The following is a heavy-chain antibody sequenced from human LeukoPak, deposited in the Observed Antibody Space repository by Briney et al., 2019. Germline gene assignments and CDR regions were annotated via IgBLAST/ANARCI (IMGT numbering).Heavy chain of an antibody. J-gene: IGHJ4*02. CDR1: GGSISSYY. CDR2: IYYSGST. D-gene: IGHD6-19*01. CDR3: ASASVADPYYFDY. V-gene: IGHV4-59*01. Sequence: SETLSLTCTVSGGSISSYYWSWIRQPPGKGLEWIGYIYYSGSTNYNPSLKSRVTISVDTSKNQFSLKLSSVTAADTAVYYCASASVADPYYFDYWGQGTLVTVPS.